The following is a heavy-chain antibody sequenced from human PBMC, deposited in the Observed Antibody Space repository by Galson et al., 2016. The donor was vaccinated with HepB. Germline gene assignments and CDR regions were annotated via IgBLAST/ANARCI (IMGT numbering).Heavy chain of an antibody. V-gene: IGHV4-34*01. CDR1: GGSFSDYY. J-gene: IGHJ5*02. CDR3: PRQPLSASRFDP. CDR2: INHSGNT. Sequence: SETLSLTCAVYGGSFSDYYWSWIRQPPGKGLEWIGEINHSGNTNYNPSLKSRVTVSVDTSKNQFPLTLTSVTAADTAVYYCPRQPLSASRFDPWGQGTLVTVSS.